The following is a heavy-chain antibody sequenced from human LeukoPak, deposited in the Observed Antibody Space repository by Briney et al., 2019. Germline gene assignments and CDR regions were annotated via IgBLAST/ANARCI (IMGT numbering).Heavy chain of an antibody. Sequence: SETLSLTCTVSSGSISGYYWSWIRQLPGKGLEWVGYISYSGSTNYNPSLKSRVTISVDTSKNQFSLKLSSVTAADTAIYYCARVDGYNMLPTSPPDSWGQGTLVTVSS. CDR2: ISYSGST. D-gene: IGHD5-24*01. CDR1: SGSISGYY. CDR3: ARVDGYNMLPTSPPDS. J-gene: IGHJ4*02. V-gene: IGHV4-59*01.